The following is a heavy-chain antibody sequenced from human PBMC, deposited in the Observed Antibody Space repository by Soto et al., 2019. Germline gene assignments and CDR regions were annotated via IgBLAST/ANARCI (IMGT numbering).Heavy chain of an antibody. CDR3: ARHEIGRMGRVARNFDY. CDR2: IYYSGST. CDR1: GGSISSSSYY. V-gene: IGHV4-39*01. Sequence: PSETLSLTCTVSGGSISSSSYYWGWIRQPPGKGLEWIGSIYYSGSTYYNPSLKSRVTISVDTSKNQFFLKLSSVTAADTAVYYCARHEIGRMGRVARNFDYWDQGTLVTVFS. J-gene: IGHJ4*02. D-gene: IGHD2-15*01.